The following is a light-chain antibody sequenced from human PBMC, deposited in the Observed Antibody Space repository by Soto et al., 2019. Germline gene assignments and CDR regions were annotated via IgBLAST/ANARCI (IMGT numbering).Light chain of an antibody. Sequence: QSALTQPPSASGAPGQSVAISCTGTSSDVRGYNYVSWYQQHPGKAPKLMIYEVNKRPSGVPDRFSGSKSGNTASLTVSGLQAEDEADYYCSSYAGSSNFFGTGTKVTVL. CDR1: SSDVRGYNY. J-gene: IGLJ1*01. CDR3: SSYAGSSNF. V-gene: IGLV2-8*01. CDR2: EVN.